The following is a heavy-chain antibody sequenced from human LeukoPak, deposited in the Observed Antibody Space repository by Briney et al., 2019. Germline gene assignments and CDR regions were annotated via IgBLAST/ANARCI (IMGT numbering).Heavy chain of an antibody. Sequence: SGGSLRLSCAASGFTFSTYSMSWVRQAPGKGLEWVSSISGRSYIDYADSVRGRFTISRDNAKNSLYLQMNSLRAEDTAVYYCARDGGSGNPVFVHDYWGQGTLVTVSS. D-gene: IGHD3-16*01. CDR3: ARDGGSGNPVFVHDY. CDR1: GFTFSTYS. V-gene: IGHV3-21*01. CDR2: ISGRSYI. J-gene: IGHJ4*02.